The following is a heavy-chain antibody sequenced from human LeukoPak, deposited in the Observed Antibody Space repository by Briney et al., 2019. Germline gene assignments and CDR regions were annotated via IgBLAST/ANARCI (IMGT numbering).Heavy chain of an antibody. D-gene: IGHD3-22*01. J-gene: IGHJ4*02. V-gene: IGHV1-46*01. CDR1: GYTFTSYY. CDR3: ARIGESYYDSSGYHDY. CDR2: INPSGGST. Sequence: ASVKVSCKASGYTFTSYYMHWVRQAPGQGLERMGIINPSGGSTSYAQKFQGRVTMTRDTSTSTLYMELSSLRSEDTAVYYCARIGESYYDSSGYHDYWGQGTLVTVSS.